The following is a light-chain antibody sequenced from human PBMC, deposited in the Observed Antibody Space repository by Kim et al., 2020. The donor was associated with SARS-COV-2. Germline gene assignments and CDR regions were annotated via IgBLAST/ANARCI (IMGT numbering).Light chain of an antibody. V-gene: IGKV3-15*01. CDR3: QQYSHWPPYT. Sequence: VSPGERVTLACRASQSIDTNLAWYQQKPGQAPRLLIYGASTRATDIPARFSGSGSGTEFTLIISSLQSEDFAVYYCQQYSHWPPYTFGQGTKLEI. J-gene: IGKJ2*01. CDR1: QSIDTN. CDR2: GAS.